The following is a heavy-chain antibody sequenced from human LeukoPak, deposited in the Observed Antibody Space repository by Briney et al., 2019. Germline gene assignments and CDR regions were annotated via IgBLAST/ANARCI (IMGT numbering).Heavy chain of an antibody. D-gene: IGHD3-10*01. V-gene: IGHV4-31*03. Sequence: SETLSLTCTVSGGSISSGGYYWSWIRQHPGKGLEWIGYIYYSGSTYYNPSLKSRVTISVDTSKNQFSLKLSSVTAADTAVYYCARDRLGQGDLDYWGQGTLVTVSS. J-gene: IGHJ4*02. CDR3: ARDRLGQGDLDY. CDR2: IYYSGST. CDR1: GGSISSGGYY.